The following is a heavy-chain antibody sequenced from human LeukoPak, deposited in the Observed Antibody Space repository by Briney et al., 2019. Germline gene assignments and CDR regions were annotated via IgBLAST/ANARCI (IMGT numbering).Heavy chain of an antibody. CDR1: GYTFTGYY. CDR3: ARGYYDSSGLPYFDY. CDR2: INPNSGGT. Sequence: ASVKVSCKASGYTFTGYYMHWVRQAPGQGLEWMGWINPNSGGTNYAQKFQGRVTITRNTSISTAYMELSSLRSEDTAVYYCARGYYDSSGLPYFDYWGQGTLVTVSS. J-gene: IGHJ4*02. D-gene: IGHD3-22*01. V-gene: IGHV1-2*02.